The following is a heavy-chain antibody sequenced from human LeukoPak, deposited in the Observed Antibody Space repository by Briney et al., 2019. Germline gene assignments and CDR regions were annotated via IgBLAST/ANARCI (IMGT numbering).Heavy chain of an antibody. Sequence: SSQTLSLTCAVSGDSISSGDYSWSWLRQPSGKGLEWIGYIFHSGNSYYNPSLKSRVTISVDKSKNQFSLRLTSVTAADTAVYYCARELWFVNAPGSWLDPWGQGTLVTVSS. V-gene: IGHV4-30-2*01. J-gene: IGHJ5*02. CDR1: GDSISSGDYS. CDR2: IFHSGNS. CDR3: ARELWFVNAPGSWLDP. D-gene: IGHD3-10*01.